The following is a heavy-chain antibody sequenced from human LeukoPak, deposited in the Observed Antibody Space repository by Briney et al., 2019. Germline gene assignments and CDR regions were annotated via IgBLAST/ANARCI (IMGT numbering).Heavy chain of an antibody. CDR3: AKKNSGLYPFDF. J-gene: IGHJ4*02. D-gene: IGHD4-23*01. CDR1: GFTFSSSA. V-gene: IGHV3-23*01. CDR2: ISSGGDDT. Sequence: GSLRLSCAASGFTFSSSAMSWVRQAPGKGLEWVSGISSGGDDTAYADSVKGRFTISRDNSKNTLYLQMNSLRAEDTAIYYCAKKNSGLYPFDFWGQGTLVTVSS.